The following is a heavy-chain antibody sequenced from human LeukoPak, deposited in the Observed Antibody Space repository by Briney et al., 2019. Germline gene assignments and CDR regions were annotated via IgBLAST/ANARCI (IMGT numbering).Heavy chain of an antibody. V-gene: IGHV3-21*01. J-gene: IGHJ4*02. Sequence: PGGSLRLSCAASGFTFSSYSMNWVRQAPGKGLEWVSSISSSSSYIYYADSVKGRFTISRDNAKSSLYLQMNSLRAEDTAVYYCAGGIWSGYPYFDYWGQGTLVTVSS. CDR3: AGGIWSGYPYFDY. CDR2: ISSSSSYI. D-gene: IGHD3-3*01. CDR1: GFTFSSYS.